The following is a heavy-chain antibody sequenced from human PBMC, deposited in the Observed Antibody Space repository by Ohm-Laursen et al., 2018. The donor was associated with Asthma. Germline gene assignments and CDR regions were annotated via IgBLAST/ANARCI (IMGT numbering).Heavy chain of an antibody. CDR3: AKDGKPGRITIFGVVTD. Sequence: SLRLSCAASGFTFSSYGMHWVRQAPGKGLEWVAFISYDGSNKYYADSVKGRFTISRDNSKNTLYLQMNSLRAEDTAVYYCAKDGKPGRITIFGVVTDWGQGTLVTVSS. CDR1: GFTFSSYG. CDR2: ISYDGSNK. J-gene: IGHJ4*02. V-gene: IGHV3-30*18. D-gene: IGHD3-3*01.